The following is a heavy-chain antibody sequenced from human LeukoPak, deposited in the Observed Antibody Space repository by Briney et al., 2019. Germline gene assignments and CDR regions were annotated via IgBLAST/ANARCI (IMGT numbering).Heavy chain of an antibody. CDR2: ISNDGGGI. CDR1: GFTINNYG. Sequence: GGSLRLSCAASGFTINNYGLIWVRQAPGEGLEWVAAISNDGGGIMYAAFVEGRFTISRDNSKNTLFLQMNSLRAEDTALYYCAKGSTGYFADLWGQGTLVTVSS. V-gene: IGHV3-23*01. D-gene: IGHD3-22*01. CDR3: AKGSTGYFADL. J-gene: IGHJ5*02.